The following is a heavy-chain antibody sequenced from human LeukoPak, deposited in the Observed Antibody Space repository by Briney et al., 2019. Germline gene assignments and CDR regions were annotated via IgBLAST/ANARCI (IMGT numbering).Heavy chain of an antibody. J-gene: IGHJ4*02. Sequence: GGSLRLSCATSGFTVSSNYMSWVRQAPGKGLEWVSVIYSGGSTYYADSVKGRFTISRDNSKNTLYLQMNSLRGEDTAVYYCARVLSVSYCDSWGQGTLVTVSS. CDR2: IYSGGST. CDR1: GFTVSSNY. D-gene: IGHD2/OR15-2a*01. CDR3: ARVLSVSYCDS. V-gene: IGHV3-53*01.